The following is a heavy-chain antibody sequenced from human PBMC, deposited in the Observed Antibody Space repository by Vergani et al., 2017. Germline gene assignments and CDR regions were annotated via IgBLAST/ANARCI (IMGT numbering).Heavy chain of an antibody. V-gene: IGHV4-39*02. CDR3: ARDGGEYDKDALDV. CDR1: GGSITSSSYY. CDR2: IYHSGGA. Sequence: QVQLQQWGAGLLKPSETLSLTCTVSGGSITSSSYYWGWIRQPPGKGLEWIGNIYHSGGAYYNPSLKGRVTISVDTSKNQFSLEVTSVTAADTAVYYCARDGGEYDKDALDVWGQGTKVTVTS. D-gene: IGHD2-21*01. J-gene: IGHJ3*01.